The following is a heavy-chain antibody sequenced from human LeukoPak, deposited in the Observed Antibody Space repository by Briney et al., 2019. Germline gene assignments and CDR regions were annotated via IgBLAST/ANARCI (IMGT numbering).Heavy chain of an antibody. Sequence: ASVKVSCKASGYTFTSYDINWVRQATGQGLEWMGWMNPNSGNTGYAQKFQGRVTITRNTSISTAYMELSSLRSEDTAVYYCAASLGGNSGGAFDIWGQGTMVTVSS. CDR1: GYTFTSYD. V-gene: IGHV1-8*03. D-gene: IGHD4-23*01. CDR3: AASLGGNSGGAFDI. J-gene: IGHJ3*02. CDR2: MNPNSGNT.